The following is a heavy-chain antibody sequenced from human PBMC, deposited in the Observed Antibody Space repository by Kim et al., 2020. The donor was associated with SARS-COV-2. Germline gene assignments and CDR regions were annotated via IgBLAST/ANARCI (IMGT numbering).Heavy chain of an antibody. CDR3: ASSYGYDYFDY. CDR2: IWYDGSNK. CDR1: GFTFSSYG. V-gene: IGHV3-33*01. Sequence: GGSLRLSCAASGFTFSSYGMHWVRQAPGKGLEWVAVIWYDGSNKYYADSVKGRFTISRDNSKNTLYLQMNSLRAEDTAVYYCASSYGYDYFDYWGAGTLVTVSS. J-gene: IGHJ4*02. D-gene: IGHD5-18*01.